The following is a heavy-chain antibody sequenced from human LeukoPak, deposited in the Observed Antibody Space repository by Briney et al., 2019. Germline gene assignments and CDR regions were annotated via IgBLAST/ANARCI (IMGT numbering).Heavy chain of an antibody. Sequence: SETLSLTCAVYGGSFNDYYWSWIRQPPGKGLEWLGEINHSGTTNYNPSLESRLTISVDTSKNQFSLNLSSVTAADTAVYYCARRSAPIYCSYASCYEIDYWGQGTLVTVSS. CDR1: GGSFNDYY. D-gene: IGHD2-2*01. J-gene: IGHJ4*02. V-gene: IGHV4-34*01. CDR2: INHSGTT. CDR3: ARRSAPIYCSYASCYEIDY.